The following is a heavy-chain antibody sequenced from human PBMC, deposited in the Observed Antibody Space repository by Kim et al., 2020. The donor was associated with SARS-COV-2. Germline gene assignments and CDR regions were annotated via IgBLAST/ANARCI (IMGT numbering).Heavy chain of an antibody. D-gene: IGHD4-17*01. V-gene: IGHV4-34*01. CDR3: ARALPVTTFYYYYYGMDV. CDR1: GGSFSGYY. CDR2: INHSGST. Sequence: SETLSLTCAVYGGSFSGYYWSWIRQSPGKGLEWIGEINHSGSTNYNPSLKSRVTISVDTSKNQFSLKLSSVTAADTAVYYCARALPVTTFYYYYYGMDV. J-gene: IGHJ6*01.